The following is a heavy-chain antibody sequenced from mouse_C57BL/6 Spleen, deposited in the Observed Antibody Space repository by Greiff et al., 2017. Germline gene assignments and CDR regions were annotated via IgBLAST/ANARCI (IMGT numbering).Heavy chain of an antibody. D-gene: IGHD3-2*02. J-gene: IGHJ3*01. Sequence: QVQLQQSGPELVKPGASVKISCKASGYAFSSSWMNWVKQRPGKGLEWIGRIYPGDGDTNYNGKFKGKATLTADKSSSTAYMQLSSLTSEDSAVYFCAEGGQLRLWFAYWGQGTLVTVSA. V-gene: IGHV1-82*01. CDR2: IYPGDGDT. CDR3: AEGGQLRLWFAY. CDR1: GYAFSSSW.